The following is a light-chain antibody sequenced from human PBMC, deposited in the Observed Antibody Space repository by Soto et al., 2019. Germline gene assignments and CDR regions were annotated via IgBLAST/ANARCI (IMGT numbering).Light chain of an antibody. CDR3: QQYKSWPLT. V-gene: IGKV3D-15*01. CDR2: GAS. Sequence: EIVLTQSPGTLSLSPGERATLSCRASQSVSSMFFAWYQRKPGQAPRLLIYGASTRATGIPARFSGSGSGTEFTLTISSLQSEDFVVYYCQQYKSWPLTFGGGTKVEIK. CDR1: QSVSSMF. J-gene: IGKJ4*01.